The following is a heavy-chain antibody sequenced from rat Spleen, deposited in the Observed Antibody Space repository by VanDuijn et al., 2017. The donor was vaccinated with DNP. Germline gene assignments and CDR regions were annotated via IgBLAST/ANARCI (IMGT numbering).Heavy chain of an antibody. CDR2: ISTSGGST. CDR3: TRDHNYGDY. V-gene: IGHV5-46*01. CDR1: GFTFSSFP. Sequence: EVQLVESGGGLVQPGRSMKLSCAASGFTFSSFPMAWVRQAPTKGLEWVATISTSGGSTYYRDSVKGRFTISRDNAKSTLYLQMNSLRSEDTATYYCTRDHNYGDYWGQGVMVTVSS. J-gene: IGHJ2*01. D-gene: IGHD1-3*01.